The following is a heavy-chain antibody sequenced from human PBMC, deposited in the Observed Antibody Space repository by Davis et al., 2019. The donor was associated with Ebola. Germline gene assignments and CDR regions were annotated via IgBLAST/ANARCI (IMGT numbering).Heavy chain of an antibody. V-gene: IGHV1-8*02. D-gene: IGHD2-2*01. CDR2: MNPNSGNT. CDR1: GYTFTSYD. CDR3: AKAEGSTSSFDY. Sequence: ASVKVSCKASGYTFTSYDINWVRQATGQGLEWMGWMNPNSGNTGYAQKFQGRVTMTRDTSISTAYMELSRLRSDDTAVYYCAKAEGSTSSFDYWGQGTLVTVSS. J-gene: IGHJ4*02.